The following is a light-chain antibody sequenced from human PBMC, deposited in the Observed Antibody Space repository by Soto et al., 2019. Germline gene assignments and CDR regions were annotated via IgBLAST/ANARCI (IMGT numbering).Light chain of an antibody. V-gene: IGKV3-15*01. J-gene: IGKJ2*01. Sequence: EIVMTQSPATLSVSPGERATLSCRASQSVSSNLAWYQQKPGQAPRLLIYGASTRATGIPAMFSGSGSGTEFTLTISSLHSEDFAVYYCQQYNNWPPYTFGQGTKLEIK. CDR2: GAS. CDR1: QSVSSN. CDR3: QQYNNWPPYT.